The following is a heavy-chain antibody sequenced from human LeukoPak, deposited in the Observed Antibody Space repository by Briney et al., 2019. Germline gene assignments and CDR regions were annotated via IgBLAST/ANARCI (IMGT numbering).Heavy chain of an antibody. CDR1: GGSFSGYY. CDR3: ARAFRTTPHYYYYYYMDV. J-gene: IGHJ6*03. CDR2: INHSGST. Sequence: PSETLSLTCAVYGGSFSGYYWSWIRQPPGKGLEWIGEINHSGSTNYSPSLKSRVTISVDTSKNQFSLKLSSVTAADTAVYYCARAFRTTPHYYYYYYMDVWGKGTTVTVSS. V-gene: IGHV4-34*01. D-gene: IGHD1-7*01.